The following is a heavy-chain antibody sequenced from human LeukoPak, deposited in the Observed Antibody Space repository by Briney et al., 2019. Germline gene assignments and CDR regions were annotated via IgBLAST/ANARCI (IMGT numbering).Heavy chain of an antibody. D-gene: IGHD6-6*01. V-gene: IGHV4-4*07. CDR1: GGSISSYY. Sequence: PSETLSLTCTVSGGSISSYYWSWIRQPAGKGLEWIGRIYTSGSTNYNPSLKSRVTMSVDTSKNQFSLKLSSVTAADTAVCYCARGSIAARLGYYYYMDVWGKGTTVTVSS. CDR3: ARGSIAARLGYYYYMDV. CDR2: IYTSGST. J-gene: IGHJ6*03.